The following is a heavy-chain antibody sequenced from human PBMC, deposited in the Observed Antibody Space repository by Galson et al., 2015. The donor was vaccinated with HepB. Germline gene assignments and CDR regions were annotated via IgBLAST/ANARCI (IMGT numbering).Heavy chain of an antibody. D-gene: IGHD2-8*01. V-gene: IGHV3-33*01. J-gene: IGHJ5*02. CDR3: VRWGMLGITLDH. CDR2: IWNDGSER. CDR1: GFTFRSYG. Sequence: SLRLSCAVSGFTFRSYGMQWVHQAPGKGLEWVAVIWNDGSERHYGDSVKGRFTISRDDSKNMVYLQMNSVRGGDTAVYYCVRWGMLGITLDHWGQGTLVTVSS.